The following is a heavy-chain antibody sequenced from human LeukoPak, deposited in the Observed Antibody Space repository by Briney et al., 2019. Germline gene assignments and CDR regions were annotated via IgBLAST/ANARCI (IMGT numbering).Heavy chain of an antibody. Sequence: GRSLRLSCAASGFTFSNYAMHWVRQAPGKGLEGVAVIWYDGSNKYYADSAKGRFTISRDNSKNTLYLHVNSLRAEDTAVYYCARLTGVVNAFDYGGQGTLVTVSS. CDR1: GFTFSNYA. CDR2: IWYDGSNK. D-gene: IGHD5-18*01. V-gene: IGHV3-33*01. CDR3: ARLTGVVNAFDY. J-gene: IGHJ4*02.